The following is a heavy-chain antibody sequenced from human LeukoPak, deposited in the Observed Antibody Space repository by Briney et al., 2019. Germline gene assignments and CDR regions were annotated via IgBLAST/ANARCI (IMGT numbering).Heavy chain of an antibody. Sequence: PGGSLRLSCATSGFSFTDYPMNWVRQAPGKGLEWISNIRTTAEGAKYAYYADSVKGRFTISRDNAKNSLYLQMNSLRAEDAAVYYCARRYCSSASCLFDYWGQGTLVTVSS. CDR3: ARRYCSSASCLFDY. CDR1: GFSFTDYP. V-gene: IGHV3-21*05. J-gene: IGHJ4*02. CDR2: IRTTAEGAKYA. D-gene: IGHD2-2*01.